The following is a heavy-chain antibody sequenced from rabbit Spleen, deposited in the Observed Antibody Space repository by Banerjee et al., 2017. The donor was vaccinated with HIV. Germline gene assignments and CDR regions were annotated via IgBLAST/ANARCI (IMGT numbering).Heavy chain of an antibody. Sequence: QLKESGGGLVQPGGSLTLSCKASGFDFSSYFLSWVRQAPGKGLEWIGYIAPAFGDTYYANWVNGRFTISSDNAQKTLYLRLNSLTAADTATYFCARASSSGVDIFWYYFNLWGHRHPRPRL. CDR2: IAPAFGDT. J-gene: IGHJ4*01. CDR1: GFDFSSYF. CDR3: ARASSSGVDIFWYYFNL. D-gene: IGHD1-1*01. V-gene: IGHV1S7*01.